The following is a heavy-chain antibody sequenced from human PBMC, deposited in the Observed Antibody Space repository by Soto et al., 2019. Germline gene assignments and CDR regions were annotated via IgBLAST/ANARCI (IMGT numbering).Heavy chain of an antibody. CDR3: ARLRSGSYSFDAFDI. CDR2: ISLSGGST. CDR1: GFTFSSYA. Sequence: PGGSLRLSCGGSGFTFSSYAMSWVRQAPGKGLEWVSGISLSGGSTYYAGSVKGRFTISRDDSKNTLYLQMNSLRAEDTAQYYCARLRSGSYSFDAFDIWGQGTMVTVSS. V-gene: IGHV3-23*01. J-gene: IGHJ3*02. D-gene: IGHD1-26*01.